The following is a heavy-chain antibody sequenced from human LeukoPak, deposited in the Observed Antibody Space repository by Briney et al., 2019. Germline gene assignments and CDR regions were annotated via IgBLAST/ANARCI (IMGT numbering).Heavy chain of an antibody. D-gene: IGHD2-2*01. CDR1: GYSISSRYY. Sequence: PSETLSLTCAVSGYSISSRYYWGWIRQPPGKGLEWIGSIYHSGSTYYNPSLKSRVTISVDTSKNQFSLKLSSVTAADTAVYYCARSPLSSTSLQYYFDYWGQGTLVTVSS. CDR3: ARSPLSSTSLQYYFDY. J-gene: IGHJ4*02. CDR2: IYHSGST. V-gene: IGHV4-38-2*01.